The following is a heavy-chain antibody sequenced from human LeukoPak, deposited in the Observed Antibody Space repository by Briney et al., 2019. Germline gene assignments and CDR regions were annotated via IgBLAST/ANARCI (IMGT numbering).Heavy chain of an antibody. CDR3: ARLGGYPLSAFDI. CDR1: GGSISSGGYY. V-gene: IGHV4-31*03. Sequence: SETLSLTCTVSGGSISSGGYYWSWIRQHPGKGLEWIGYIYYSGSTYYNPSLKSRVTISVDTSKNQFSLKLSSVTAADTAVYYCARLGGYPLSAFDIWGQGTVVTVSS. CDR2: IYYSGST. J-gene: IGHJ3*02. D-gene: IGHD3-22*01.